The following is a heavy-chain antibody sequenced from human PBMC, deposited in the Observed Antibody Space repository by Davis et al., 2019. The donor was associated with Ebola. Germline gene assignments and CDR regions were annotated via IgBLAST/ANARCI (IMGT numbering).Heavy chain of an antibody. Sequence: AASVKVSCKASVYTFTPYYMHCVRQAPGQGLEWMGIINPSGGRTSYAQKFQGRVTTTRDTSTSTVYMELTSLRSEDTAVYYCARMCSGGSCYNDAFDMWGQGTMVTVSS. CDR2: INPSGGRT. CDR3: ARMCSGGSCYNDAFDM. CDR1: VYTFTPYY. J-gene: IGHJ3*02. V-gene: IGHV1-46*01. D-gene: IGHD2-15*01.